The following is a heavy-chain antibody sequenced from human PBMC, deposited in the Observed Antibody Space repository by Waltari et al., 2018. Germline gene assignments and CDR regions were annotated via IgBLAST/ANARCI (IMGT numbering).Heavy chain of an antibody. D-gene: IGHD4-17*01. CDR3: ARDPFMTTVTTNAFDI. V-gene: IGHV1-2*05. J-gene: IGHJ3*02. CDR2: INPNSGGT. CDR1: GYTFTGYY. Sequence: QVQLVQSGAEVKKPGASVKVSCKASGYTFTGYYMHWVRQAPGQGLEWMGRINPNSGGTNYAQKFQGRVTMTRDTSISTAYMELSRLRSDDTVVYYCARDPFMTTVTTNAFDIWGQGTMVTVSS.